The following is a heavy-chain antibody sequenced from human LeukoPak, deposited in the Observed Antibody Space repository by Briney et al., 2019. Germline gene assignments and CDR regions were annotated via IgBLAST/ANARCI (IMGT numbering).Heavy chain of an antibody. CDR1: GFTVSNSY. J-gene: IGHJ6*02. V-gene: IGHV3-53*01. CDR2: IYSGGST. D-gene: IGHD1-14*01. CDR3: AQDSHFPEGMYGMDV. Sequence: GGSLRLSCAASGFTVSNSYMSLVRQAPGKGLEWVSIIYSGGSTYYADSVKGRFTISRDSSKNTLYLQMNSLGAEDTAVYYCAQDSHFPEGMYGMDVWGQGTTVTVSS.